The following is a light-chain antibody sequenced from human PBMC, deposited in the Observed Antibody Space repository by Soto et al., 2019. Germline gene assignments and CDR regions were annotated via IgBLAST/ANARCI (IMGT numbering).Light chain of an antibody. CDR1: QSISSY. J-gene: IGKJ1*01. CDR2: AAS. Sequence: DIQMTHSPSSLSASVVDRFAITCLASQSISSYLNWYQQKPGKAPKLLIYAASSLQSGVPSRFSGSGSGTDFTLTISSLQPEDFATYYCQQSYSTPWTFGQGTKVDIK. CDR3: QQSYSTPWT. V-gene: IGKV1-39*01.